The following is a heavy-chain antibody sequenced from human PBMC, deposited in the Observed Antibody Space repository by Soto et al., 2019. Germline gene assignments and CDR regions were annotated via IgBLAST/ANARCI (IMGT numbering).Heavy chain of an antibody. V-gene: IGHV4-59*01. CDR3: ARGVGSSPPRY. J-gene: IGHJ4*02. CDR2: IYDSGSP. CDR1: GGSISVYY. Sequence: ETLSLTCTISGGSISVYYWSWIRQPPGQALEWIGYIYDSGSPYYNPSLRSRVIISADTSKNQISLKLTSATAADTAVYYCARGVGSSPPRYWGRGTLVTVSS. D-gene: IGHD1-26*01.